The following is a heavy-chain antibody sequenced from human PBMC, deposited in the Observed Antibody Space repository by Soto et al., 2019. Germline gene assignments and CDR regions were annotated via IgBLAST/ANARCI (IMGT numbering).Heavy chain of an antibody. J-gene: IGHJ4*02. Sequence: GGSLRLSCTSSGFNFGDYSMSWFRQAPGKGLEWISFIRAKVTGGTTEYAASVRGRFIASRDDSKSTAYLQMNSLKTQHPGVYYCGRVSLPPRADCDFGGREPLVTVS. CDR2: IRAKVTGGTT. CDR1: GFNFGDYS. CDR3: GRVSLPPRADCDF. V-gene: IGHV3-49*03. D-gene: IGHD6-19*01.